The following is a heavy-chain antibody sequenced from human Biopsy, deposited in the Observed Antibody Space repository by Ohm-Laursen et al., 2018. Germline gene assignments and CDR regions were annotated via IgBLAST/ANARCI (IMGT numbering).Heavy chain of an antibody. V-gene: IGHV3-11*01. J-gene: IGHJ4*02. Sequence: SLRLSCAASGFTFSDYYMSWIRQAPGRGLEWVSHISGIGDTTYYADSVKGRFTISRDNSKNSLYLQMNSLRVGDTAVYYCARDLTWGSYFDSWGQGSLVTVSS. D-gene: IGHD3-16*01. CDR3: ARDLTWGSYFDS. CDR2: ISGIGDTT. CDR1: GFTFSDYY.